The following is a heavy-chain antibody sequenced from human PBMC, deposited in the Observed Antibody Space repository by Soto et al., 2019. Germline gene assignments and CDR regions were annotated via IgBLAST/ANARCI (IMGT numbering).Heavy chain of an antibody. CDR3: AREDCSSTSCNFDY. Sequence: QVQLQESGPGLVKPSETLSLTCTVSGGSISSYYWSWIRQPPGKGLEWNGYIYYSGSTNYNPSLKSRVTISVDTSKNQFSLKLSSVTAADTAVYYCAREDCSSTSCNFDYWGQGTLVTVSS. V-gene: IGHV4-59*01. CDR1: GGSISSYY. J-gene: IGHJ4*02. CDR2: IYYSGST. D-gene: IGHD2-2*01.